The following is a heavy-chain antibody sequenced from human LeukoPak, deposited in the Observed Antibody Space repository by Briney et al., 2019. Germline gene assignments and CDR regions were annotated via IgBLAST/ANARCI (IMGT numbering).Heavy chain of an antibody. Sequence: SETLSLTCAVYGGSFSGYYWSWIRQPPGKGLEWIGEINHSGSTNYNPSLKSRVTISVDTSKNQFSLKLSSVTAADTAVYYCARPSTRSLLAFDIWGQGTMVTVSS. CDR1: GGSFSGYY. V-gene: IGHV4-34*01. D-gene: IGHD1-26*01. CDR3: ARPSTRSLLAFDI. CDR2: INHSGST. J-gene: IGHJ3*02.